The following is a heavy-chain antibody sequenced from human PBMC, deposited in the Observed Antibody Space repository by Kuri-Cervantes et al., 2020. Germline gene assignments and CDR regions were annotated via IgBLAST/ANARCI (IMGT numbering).Heavy chain of an antibody. D-gene: IGHD6-6*01. CDR3: ARDRSSSGY. CDR1: GYTFSNYG. CDR2: ISVCNGNT. V-gene: IGHV1-18*01. J-gene: IGHJ4*02. Sequence: ASVKVSCKASGYTFSNYGISWVRQAPGQGLEWMGWISVCNGNTNYAQKFQGRVTMTTDTSTSTAYMELRSLRSDDTAVYYCARDRSSSGYWGQGTLVTVSS.